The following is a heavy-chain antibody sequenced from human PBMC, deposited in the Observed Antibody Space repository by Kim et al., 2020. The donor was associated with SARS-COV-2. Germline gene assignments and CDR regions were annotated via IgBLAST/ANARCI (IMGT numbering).Heavy chain of an antibody. CDR3: ARRWRNWYFDL. V-gene: IGHV4-39*01. Sequence: TYDTPSLKSRVTISVDTSKNQFSLKLSSVTAADTAVYYCARRWRNWYFDLWGRGTLVTVSS. J-gene: IGHJ2*01. CDR2: T.